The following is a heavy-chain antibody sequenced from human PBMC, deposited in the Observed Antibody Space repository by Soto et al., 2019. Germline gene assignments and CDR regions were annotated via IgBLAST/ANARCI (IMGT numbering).Heavy chain of an antibody. D-gene: IGHD6-13*01. Sequence: GASVKVSCKASGYTFTGYYMHWVRQAPGQGLEWMGWINPNSGGTNYAQKFQGWVTMTRDTSISTAYMELSRLRSDDTAVYYCARGGIAAAGTSLPYNYWGQGTLVTVSS. J-gene: IGHJ4*02. CDR1: GYTFTGYY. CDR2: INPNSGGT. CDR3: ARGGIAAAGTSLPYNY. V-gene: IGHV1-2*04.